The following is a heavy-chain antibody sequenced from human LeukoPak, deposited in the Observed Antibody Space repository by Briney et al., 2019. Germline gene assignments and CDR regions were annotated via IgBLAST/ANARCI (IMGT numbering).Heavy chain of an antibody. V-gene: IGHV4-34*01. D-gene: IGHD3-10*01. CDR2: INHSGST. Sequence: ASETLSLTCAVYGGSFSGYYWSWIRQPPGKGLEWIGEINHSGSTNYNPSLKSRVTISVDTSKNQFSLKLSSVTAADTAVYYCARTPSYGSGSYYRSPYYYGMDVWGQGTTVTVSS. CDR1: GGSFSGYY. CDR3: ARTPSYGSGSYYRSPYYYGMDV. J-gene: IGHJ6*02.